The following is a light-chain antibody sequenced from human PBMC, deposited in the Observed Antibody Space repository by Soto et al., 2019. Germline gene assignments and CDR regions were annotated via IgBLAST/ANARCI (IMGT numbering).Light chain of an antibody. CDR3: QKYNGSPRT. J-gene: IGKJ1*01. V-gene: IGKV1-27*01. Sequence: DIQMTQSPSSLSASVGDRVTMTCRASQGISNYLAWYQQKPGKVPKLLIGAASTLQSGVPSRFSGSGSGTDFTLTISSLQPEDVATYFCQKYNGSPRTFGQGTNVEIK. CDR1: QGISNY. CDR2: AAS.